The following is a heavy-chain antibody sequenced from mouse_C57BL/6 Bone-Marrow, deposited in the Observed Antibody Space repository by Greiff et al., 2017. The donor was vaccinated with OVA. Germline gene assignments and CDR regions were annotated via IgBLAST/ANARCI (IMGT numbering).Heavy chain of an antibody. Sequence: VQLQESGPGLVAPSQSLSITCTVSGFSLTSYGVDWVRQSPGQGLEWLGVIWGVGSTNYNSALKSRLSISKDNSKSQVFLKMNSLQTDDTAMYYCASINYGFAYWGQGTLVTVSA. CDR1: GFSLTSYG. CDR2: IWGVGST. V-gene: IGHV2-6*01. J-gene: IGHJ3*01. CDR3: ASINYGFAY. D-gene: IGHD1-1*02.